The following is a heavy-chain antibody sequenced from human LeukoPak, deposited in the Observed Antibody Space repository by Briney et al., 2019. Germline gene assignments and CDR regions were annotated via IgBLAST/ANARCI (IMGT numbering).Heavy chain of an antibody. CDR2: ISSSSSYI. CDR1: GFPFSNYA. D-gene: IGHD4-17*01. Sequence: PGGSLXLSCAASGFPFSNYAMNWVRQAPGKGLEWVSSISSSSSYIYYADSVKGRFTISRDNAKKTLYLQMNSLRAEDTAVYYCARVRTTVTDYWGQGTLVTVSS. V-gene: IGHV3-21*01. J-gene: IGHJ4*02. CDR3: ARVRTTVTDY.